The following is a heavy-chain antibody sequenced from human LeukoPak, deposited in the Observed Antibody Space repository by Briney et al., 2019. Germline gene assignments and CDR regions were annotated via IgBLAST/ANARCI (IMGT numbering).Heavy chain of an antibody. J-gene: IGHJ3*02. D-gene: IGHD3-22*01. Sequence: ASVKVSCKASGYTFTSYGISWVRQAPGQGLEWMGWISAYNGNTNYAQKLQGRVTMTTDTSTRTAYMELRSLRSDDTAVYYCATTLDYYDSSVLRIGAFDIWGQGTMATVSS. CDR3: ATTLDYYDSSVLRIGAFDI. CDR2: ISAYNGNT. V-gene: IGHV1-18*01. CDR1: GYTFTSYG.